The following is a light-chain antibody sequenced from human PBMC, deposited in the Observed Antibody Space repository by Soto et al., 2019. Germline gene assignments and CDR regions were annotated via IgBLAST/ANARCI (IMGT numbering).Light chain of an antibody. CDR1: KLGERY. J-gene: IGLJ2*01. V-gene: IGLV3-1*01. CDR2: QDT. Sequence: SYELNQPPSVSVSPGQTGTITCSGEKLGERYVCWYQQKPGQSPVLGLYQDTKRPSGSPERFSGSNSGNTAALTISGTQAIDEADYYCQAWDRTAPVVFGGGTKLTVL. CDR3: QAWDRTAPVV.